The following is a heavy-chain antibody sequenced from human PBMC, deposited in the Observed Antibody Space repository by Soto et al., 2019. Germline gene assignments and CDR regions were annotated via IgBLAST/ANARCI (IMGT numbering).Heavy chain of an antibody. Sequence: QVQLVESGGGVVQPRRSLRLSCAASGFTFNNYAMHWVRQAPGKGLEWVAFISYDGTNKYYADSVTGRFTVSRDNSRNTLYLQLNSLRAEDTAVYYCARGDGYIYGNTFDSWGQGTLVTVSS. CDR3: ARGDGYIYGNTFDS. J-gene: IGHJ4*02. CDR2: ISYDGTNK. V-gene: IGHV3-30-3*01. D-gene: IGHD5-18*01. CDR1: GFTFNNYA.